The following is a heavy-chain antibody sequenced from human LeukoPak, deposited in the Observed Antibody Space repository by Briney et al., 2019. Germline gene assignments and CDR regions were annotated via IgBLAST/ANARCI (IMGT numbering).Heavy chain of an antibody. CDR3: AKSGCSGGSCYPLYYYMDV. Sequence: GGSLRLSCAASGFTFSSYAMSWVRQAPGKGLEWVSAISGSGGSTYYADSVKGRFTISRDNSKNTLYLQMNSLRAEDTAVYYCAKSGCSGGSCYPLYYYMDVWGKGTTVTVSS. CDR2: ISGSGGST. V-gene: IGHV3-23*01. J-gene: IGHJ6*03. D-gene: IGHD2-15*01. CDR1: GFTFSSYA.